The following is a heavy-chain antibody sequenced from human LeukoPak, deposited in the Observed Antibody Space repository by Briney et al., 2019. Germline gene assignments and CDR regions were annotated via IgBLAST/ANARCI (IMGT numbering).Heavy chain of an antibody. CDR1: GYTFTSYD. D-gene: IGHD3-9*01. CDR3: ARIDWSRLTIFDY. J-gene: IGHJ4*02. V-gene: IGHV1-8*01. CDR2: MNPNSGNT. Sequence: GASVKVSCKASGYTFTSYDINWVRQATGQGLEWMGWMNPNSGNTGYAQKFQGRVTMTRNTSISTAYMELSSLRSEDTAVYYCARIDWSRLTIFDYWGQGTLVTVSP.